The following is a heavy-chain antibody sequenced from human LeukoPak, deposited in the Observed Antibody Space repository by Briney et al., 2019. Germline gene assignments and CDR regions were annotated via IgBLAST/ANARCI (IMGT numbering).Heavy chain of an antibody. CDR1: GDSVYSNDAA. CDR2: TFYRSKWKN. V-gene: IGHV6-1*01. D-gene: IGHD6-13*01. Sequence: SQTLSLTCVISGDSVYSNDAAWNWIRQSPSRGLEWLGRTFYRSKWKNDYAVSMRSRITINPDTSKNQFSLQLNSVSPEDAAMYYCAKERGYRSSWFEAWGQGTLVTVSS. CDR3: AKERGYRSSWFEA. J-gene: IGHJ5*02.